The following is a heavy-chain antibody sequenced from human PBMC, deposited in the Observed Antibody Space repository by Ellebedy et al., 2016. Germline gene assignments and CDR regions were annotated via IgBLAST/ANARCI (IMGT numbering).Heavy chain of an antibody. CDR1: GGSISSSSYY. V-gene: IGHV4-39*07. Sequence: SETLSLTXTVSGGSISSSSYYWGWIRQPPGKGLEWIGSIYYSGSTYYNPSLKSRVTISVDTSKNQFSLKLSSVTAADTAVYYCARGVHDYGFDYWGQGTLVTVSS. J-gene: IGHJ4*02. D-gene: IGHD4-17*01. CDR3: ARGVHDYGFDY. CDR2: IYYSGST.